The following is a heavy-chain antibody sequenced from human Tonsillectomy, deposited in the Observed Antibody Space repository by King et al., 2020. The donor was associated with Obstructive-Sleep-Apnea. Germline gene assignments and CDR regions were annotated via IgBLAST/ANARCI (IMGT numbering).Heavy chain of an antibody. J-gene: IGHJ4*02. CDR1: GGSISSGDYY. Sequence: QLQESGPGLVKPSQTLSLTCTVSGGSISSGDYYWNWIRQPPGKGLEWIGYIYYSGSTYYNPSLNSRVTISLDTSKTQFSLKVNSMTDADTAVYYCARKGKWLQSLPFDYWGQGTLVTVSA. CDR3: ARKGKWLQSLPFDY. D-gene: IGHD5-24*01. V-gene: IGHV4-30-4*01. CDR2: IYYSGST.